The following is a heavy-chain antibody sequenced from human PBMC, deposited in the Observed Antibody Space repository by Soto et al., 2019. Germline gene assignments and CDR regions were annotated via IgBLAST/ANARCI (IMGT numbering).Heavy chain of an antibody. CDR3: ARGGYYDSSGSRNYYYYGMNV. J-gene: IGHJ6*02. Sequence: AQLVQSGAEVKKPGASVKVSCKASGYTFTRYGIDWVRQAPGPGLEWLGWISAYDGNTKYAQILQGRVSLTTDTSTNTAYMELWSLRSDDTTMSFCARGGYYDSSGSRNYYYYGMNVWGQGTTVTFAS. V-gene: IGHV1-18*01. CDR1: GYTFTRYG. CDR2: ISAYDGNT. D-gene: IGHD3-22*01.